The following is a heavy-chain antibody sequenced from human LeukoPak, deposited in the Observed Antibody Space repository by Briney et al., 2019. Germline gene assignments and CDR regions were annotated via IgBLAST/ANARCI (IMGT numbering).Heavy chain of an antibody. D-gene: IGHD4-17*01. CDR2: IKQDGSEK. J-gene: IGHJ6*02. Sequence: GGSLRLSCAASGFTFSSYRMSWVRQAPGKGLEWVANIKQDGSEKYYVDSVKGRFTISRDNAKNSLYLQMNSLRAEDTAVYYCARTYGDLYYYYYYGMDVWGQGTTVTVSS. V-gene: IGHV3-7*01. CDR1: GFTFSSYR. CDR3: ARTYGDLYYYYYYGMDV.